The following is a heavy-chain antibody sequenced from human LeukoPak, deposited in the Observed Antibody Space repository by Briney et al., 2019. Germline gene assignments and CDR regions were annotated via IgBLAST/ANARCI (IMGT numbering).Heavy chain of an antibody. CDR1: GGSVSSGSYY. D-gene: IGHD3-3*01. CDR2: IYYSGST. J-gene: IGHJ3*02. V-gene: IGHV4-61*01. Sequence: PSETLSLTCTVSGGSVSSGSYYWSWIRQPPGKGLEWIGYIYYSGSTNYNPSLKSRVTISVDTSKNQFSLKLSSVTAADTAVYYCARDGVGEGTGYDFWSGLHDAFDIWGQGTMVTVSS. CDR3: ARDGVGEGTGYDFWSGLHDAFDI.